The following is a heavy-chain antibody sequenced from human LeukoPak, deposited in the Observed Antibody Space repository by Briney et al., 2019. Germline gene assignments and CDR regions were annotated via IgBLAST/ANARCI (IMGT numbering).Heavy chain of an antibody. CDR2: IYTSGST. J-gene: IGHJ4*02. Sequence: PSETLSLTCTVSGGSISSYYWSWIRQPAGKGLEWIGRIYTSGSTNYNPSLKSRVTISVDTSKNQFSLKLSSVTAADTAVYYCARFYYYGSGSYYNSGFDYWGQGTLVTVSS. D-gene: IGHD3-10*01. CDR3: ARFYYYGSGSYYNSGFDY. V-gene: IGHV4-4*07. CDR1: GGSISSYY.